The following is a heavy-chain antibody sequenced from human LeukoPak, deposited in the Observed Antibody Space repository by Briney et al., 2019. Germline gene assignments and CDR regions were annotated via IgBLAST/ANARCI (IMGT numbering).Heavy chain of an antibody. CDR3: ARRRHFDY. V-gene: IGHV4-39*07. J-gene: IGHJ4*02. CDR2: IYYSGST. Sequence: SETLSLTCTVSGGSISSSNFYWGWIRQPPGKGLEWIGSIYYSGSTYYNPSLKSRVTISVDTSKNQFSLKLSSVTAADTAVYYCARRRHFDYWGQGTLVTVSS. CDR1: GGSISSSNFY.